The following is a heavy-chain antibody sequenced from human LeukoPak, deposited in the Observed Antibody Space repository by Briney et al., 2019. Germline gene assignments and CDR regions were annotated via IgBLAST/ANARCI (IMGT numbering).Heavy chain of an antibody. J-gene: IGHJ4*02. Sequence: GGSLRLSCAASGFTFSGHLMSWVRQAPGKGLEWVANINQGGSDEYYVDSVKGRFTISRDNANNLLYLQMNSLRGEDTAVYYCTRDRSRAEDDWGQGTLVTVSS. CDR3: TRDRSRAEDD. V-gene: IGHV3-7*01. CDR2: INQGGSDE. CDR1: GFTFSGHL. D-gene: IGHD1-14*01.